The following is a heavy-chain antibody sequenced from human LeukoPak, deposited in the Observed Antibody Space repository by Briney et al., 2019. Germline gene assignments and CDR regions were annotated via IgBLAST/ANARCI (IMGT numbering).Heavy chain of an antibody. J-gene: IGHJ3*02. Sequence: SQTLSLTCTVSGGSISSGDYYWGWIRQPPGKGLEWTGYIYYSGSTYYNPSLKSRVTISVDTSKNQFSLKLSSVTAADTAVYYCARDYGMAVAGTDAFDIWGQGTMVTVSS. V-gene: IGHV4-30-4*01. D-gene: IGHD6-19*01. CDR3: ARDYGMAVAGTDAFDI. CDR2: IYYSGST. CDR1: GGSISSGDYY.